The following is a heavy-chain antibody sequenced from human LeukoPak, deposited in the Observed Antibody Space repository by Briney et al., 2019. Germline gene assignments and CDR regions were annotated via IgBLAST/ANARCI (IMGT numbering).Heavy chain of an antibody. J-gene: IGHJ6*03. CDR1: GFTFDDYG. V-gene: IGHV3-20*04. CDR2: INWNGGST. Sequence: GGSLRLSCAASGFTFDDYGMSWVRQAPGKGLEWVSGINWNGGSTGYADSVKGRFTISRDNAKNSLYLQMNSLRAEDTALYYCARADSSGYYYYYYMDVWGKGTTVTVSS. D-gene: IGHD3-22*01. CDR3: ARADSSGYYYYYYMDV.